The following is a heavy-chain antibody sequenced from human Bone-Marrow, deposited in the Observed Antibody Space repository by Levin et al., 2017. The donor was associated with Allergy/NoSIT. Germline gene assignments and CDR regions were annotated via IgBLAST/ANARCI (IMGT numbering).Heavy chain of an antibody. V-gene: IGHV3-23*01. J-gene: IGHJ3*02. D-gene: IGHD2-15*01. CDR2: ISGSGGST. CDR3: AKVKGISGGSPTDAFDI. CDR1: GSTFSSYA. Sequence: GESLKISCAASGSTFSSYAMSWVRQAPGKGLEWVSAISGSGGSTYYADSVKGRFTISRDNSKNTLYLQMNSLRAEDTAVYYCAKVKGISGGSPTDAFDIWGQGTMVTVSS.